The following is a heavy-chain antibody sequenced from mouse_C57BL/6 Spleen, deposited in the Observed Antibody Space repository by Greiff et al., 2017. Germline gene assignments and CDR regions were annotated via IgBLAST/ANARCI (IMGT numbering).Heavy chain of an antibody. Sequence: QVQLQQPGAELVKPGASVKLSCKASGYTFTSYWMQWVKQRPGQGLQWIGEIDPSDSYTNYNQKIKGKATLTVDTSSSTAYMQLSSLTSEDSAVYYCARDYSNYFDYWGKGTTLTVSS. J-gene: IGHJ2*01. D-gene: IGHD2-5*01. CDR1: GYTFTSYW. V-gene: IGHV1-50*01. CDR2: IDPSDSYT. CDR3: ARDYSNYFDY.